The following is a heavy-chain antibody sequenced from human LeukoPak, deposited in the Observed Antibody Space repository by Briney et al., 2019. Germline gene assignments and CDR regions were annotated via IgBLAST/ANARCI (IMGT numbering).Heavy chain of an antibody. CDR3: ARHHGSGWYEGYFQH. V-gene: IGHV5-10-1*01. CDR1: GYSFTSYW. J-gene: IGHJ1*01. Sequence: GESPKISCKGSGYSFTSYWISWVRQMPGKGLEWMGRIDPSDSYTNYSPSFQGHVTISADKSISTAYLQWSSLKASDTAMYYCARHHGSGWYEGYFQHWGQGTLVTVS. D-gene: IGHD6-19*01. CDR2: IDPSDSYT.